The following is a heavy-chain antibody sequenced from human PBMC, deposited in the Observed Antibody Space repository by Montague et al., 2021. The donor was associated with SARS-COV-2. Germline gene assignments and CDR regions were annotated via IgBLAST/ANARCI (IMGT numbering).Heavy chain of an antibody. Sequence: SETLSLTCTVSGGSISSFYWSWFRQPPGKGLEWIGSIYYSGSTYYNPSLKSRVTISVDTSKNQFSLKLSSVTAADTAVYYCARLVETYYYYYGMDVWGQGTTVTVSS. D-gene: IGHD4-23*01. J-gene: IGHJ6*02. CDR1: GGSISSFY. CDR2: IYYSGST. CDR3: ARLVETYYYYYGMDV. V-gene: IGHV4-39*01.